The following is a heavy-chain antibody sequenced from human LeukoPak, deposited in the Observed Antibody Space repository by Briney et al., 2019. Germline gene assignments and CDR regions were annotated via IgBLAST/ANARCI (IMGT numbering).Heavy chain of an antibody. CDR1: GGSISSFY. D-gene: IGHD1-7*01. V-gene: IGHV4-4*09. CDR3: ARGAGNWNYGFYIDS. CDR2: IYTSGST. J-gene: IGHJ4*02. Sequence: SETLSLTCTVSGGSISSFYWSWIRQPPGKGLEWIGYIYTSGSTNYNPSLKSGVTISVDTSKNQFSLKLSSVTAADTAVYYCARGAGNWNYGFYIDSWGQGTLVTVSS.